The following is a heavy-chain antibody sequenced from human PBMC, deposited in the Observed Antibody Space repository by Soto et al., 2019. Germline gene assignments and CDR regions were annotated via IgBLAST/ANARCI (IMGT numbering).Heavy chain of an antibody. Sequence: PVNELEWIGSISNSGSPNYNPSLKSRVTISVDTSKNQFSLKLSSVTAADTAVYYCARACRRGVPPPTRVSYFDFW. CDR3: ARACRRGVPPPTRVSYFDF. V-gene: IGHV4-39*07. D-gene: IGHD5-12*01. CDR2: ISNSGSP. J-gene: IGHJ4*01.